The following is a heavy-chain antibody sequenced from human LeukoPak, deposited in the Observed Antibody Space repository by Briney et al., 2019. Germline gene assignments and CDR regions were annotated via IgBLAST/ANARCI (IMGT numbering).Heavy chain of an antibody. CDR3: ARSTYSSSWFTDYFDY. CDR2: IIPIFGTA. D-gene: IGHD6-13*01. V-gene: IGHV1-69*01. J-gene: IGHJ4*02. Sequence: ASVKVSCKASGGTFSSYAISWVRQAPGQGLEWMGGIIPIFGTANYAQKFQGRVTITADESTCTAYMELSSLRSEDTAVYYCARSTYSSSWFTDYFDYWGQGTLVTVSS. CDR1: GGTFSSYA.